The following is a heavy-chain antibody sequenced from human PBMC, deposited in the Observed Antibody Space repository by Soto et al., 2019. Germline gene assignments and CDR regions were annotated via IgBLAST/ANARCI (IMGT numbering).Heavy chain of an antibody. J-gene: IGHJ6*02. CDR2: INPNSGGT. Sequence: GASVKVSCKASGYTFTGYYMQWVRQAPGQGLEWMAWINPNSGGTNYAQKFQGRVSMTRDTSISTAYMELSRLTSDDTAVYYCARAMNTVTPSRYFYYAMDVWGQGTKVTVYS. V-gene: IGHV1-2*02. CDR1: GYTFTGYY. CDR3: ARAMNTVTPSRYFYYAMDV. D-gene: IGHD4-17*01.